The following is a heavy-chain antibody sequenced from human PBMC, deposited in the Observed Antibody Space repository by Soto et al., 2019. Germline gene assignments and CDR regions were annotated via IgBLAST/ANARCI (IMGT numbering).Heavy chain of an antibody. CDR3: ARGCSTSCYAGFDY. CDR1: GFTFSSYG. CDR2: IWYDGSNK. J-gene: IGHJ4*02. D-gene: IGHD2-2*01. V-gene: IGHV3-33*01. Sequence: QVQLVESGGGVVQPGRSLRLSCAASGFTFSSYGMHWVRQAPGKGLEWVAVIWYDGSNKYYADSVKGRFTISRDNSKNTLYLQMNSLRAEDTAVYYCARGCSTSCYAGFDYWGQGTLGTVSS.